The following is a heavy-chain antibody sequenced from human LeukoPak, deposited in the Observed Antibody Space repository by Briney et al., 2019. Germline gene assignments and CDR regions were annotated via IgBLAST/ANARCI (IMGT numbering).Heavy chain of an antibody. Sequence: GGSLRLSCAASGFTFSSYAMSWVRQAPGKGLEWVSVIYSGGSTYYADSVKGRFTISRDNSKSTLYLQMNSLRAEDTAVYYCASSRRPLVDYWGQGTLVTVSS. CDR1: GFTFSSYA. CDR3: ASSRRPLVDY. V-gene: IGHV3-66*01. J-gene: IGHJ4*02. CDR2: IYSGGST.